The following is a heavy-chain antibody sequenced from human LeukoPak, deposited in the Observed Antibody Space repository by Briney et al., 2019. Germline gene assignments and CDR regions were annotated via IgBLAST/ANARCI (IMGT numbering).Heavy chain of an antibody. CDR2: ISAYNGDT. V-gene: IGHV1-18*01. D-gene: IGHD6-13*01. CDR3: ARGRGAAAGLEYFDY. CDR1: GYTFTSYG. J-gene: IGHJ4*02. Sequence: ASVKVSCKASGYTFTSYGISWVRQAPGQGLEWMGWISAYNGDTNYAQKFQGRVTITADKSTSTAYMELSSLRSEDTAVYYCARGRGAAAGLEYFDYWGQGTLVTVSS.